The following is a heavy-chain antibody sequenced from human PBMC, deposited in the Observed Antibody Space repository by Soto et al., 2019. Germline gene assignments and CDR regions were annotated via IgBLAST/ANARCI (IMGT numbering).Heavy chain of an antibody. V-gene: IGHV3-21*01. CDR3: ARVNMVRGEGWFDP. CDR1: GFTFSSYS. D-gene: IGHD3-10*01. J-gene: IGHJ5*02. CDR2: ISSSSSYI. Sequence: EVQLVESGGGLVKPGGSLRLSCAASGFTFSSYSMNWVRQAPGKGLEWVSSISSSSSYIYYADSVKGRFTISRDNAKKSLYLQMDSLGAEDTAVYYCARVNMVRGEGWFDPWGQGTLVTVSS.